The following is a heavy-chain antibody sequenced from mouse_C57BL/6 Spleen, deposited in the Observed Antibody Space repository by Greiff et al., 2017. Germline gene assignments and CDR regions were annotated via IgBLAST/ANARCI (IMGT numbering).Heavy chain of an antibody. CDR3: ARRYDYDRGWFAY. CDR2: LYPGDGDT. CDR1: GYAFSSYW. V-gene: IGHV1-80*01. J-gene: IGHJ3*01. D-gene: IGHD2-4*01. Sequence: QVQLQQSGAELVKPGASVKISCKASGYAFSSYWMTWVKQRPGKGLEWIGQLYPGDGDTNYTGKFKGKATLTADKSYSTAYMQLSSLTSEDSAVYFCARRYDYDRGWFAYWGQGTLVTVSA.